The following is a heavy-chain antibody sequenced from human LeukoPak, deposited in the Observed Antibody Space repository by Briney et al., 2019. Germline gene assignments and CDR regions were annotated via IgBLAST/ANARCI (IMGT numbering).Heavy chain of an antibody. D-gene: IGHD3-10*01. CDR1: GFTFSSYW. CDR3: ASMVRGVISSDY. CDR2: INSDGSST. Sequence: GGSLRLSCAASGFTFSSYWMHWVRHAPGKGLVWVSRINSDGSSTSYADSVKGRFTISRDNAKNTLYLQMNSLRAEDTAVYYCASMVRGVISSDYWGQGTLVTVSS. J-gene: IGHJ4*02. V-gene: IGHV3-74*01.